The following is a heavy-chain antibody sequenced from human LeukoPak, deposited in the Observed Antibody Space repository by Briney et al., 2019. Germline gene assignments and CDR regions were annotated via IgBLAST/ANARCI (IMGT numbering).Heavy chain of an antibody. D-gene: IGHD3-22*01. V-gene: IGHV3-23*01. CDR2: ISASGP. J-gene: IGHJ4*02. Sequence: GGSLRLSCVASGFSFSTYWMSWVRQAPGKGLEWVSTISASGPYYADAVRGRFTISRDNSRNTLSLQMDSLRAEDTAVYYCAKDHESDGYPCLDHWGLGTLVTVSS. CDR3: AKDHESDGYPCLDH. CDR1: GFSFSTYW.